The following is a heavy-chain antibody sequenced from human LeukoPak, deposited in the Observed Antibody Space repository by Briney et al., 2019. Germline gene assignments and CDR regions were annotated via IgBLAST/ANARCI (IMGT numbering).Heavy chain of an antibody. V-gene: IGHV3-33*01. Sequence: PGGSLRLSCAASGFTFSSYGMHWVRQAPGKGLEWVAVIWYDGSNKYYADSVKGRFTISRDNSKNTLYLQMNSLRAEDTAVCYCARDGTPGYSSGWFDPWGQGTLVTVSS. D-gene: IGHD6-19*01. CDR3: ARDGTPGYSSGWFDP. CDR1: GFTFSSYG. J-gene: IGHJ5*02. CDR2: IWYDGSNK.